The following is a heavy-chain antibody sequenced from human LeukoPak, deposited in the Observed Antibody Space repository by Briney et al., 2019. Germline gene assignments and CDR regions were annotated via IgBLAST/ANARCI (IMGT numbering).Heavy chain of an antibody. CDR3: ARNMYSSSSGWFDP. CDR1: GGSISSYY. J-gene: IGHJ5*02. D-gene: IGHD6-6*01. Sequence: SETLSLTCTVSGGSISSYYWGWIRQPAGKGLEWIGRIYTSGSTNYNPSLKSRVTMSVDTSKNQFSLKLSSVTAADTAVYYCARNMYSSSSGWFDPWGQGTLVTVSS. CDR2: IYTSGST. V-gene: IGHV4-4*07.